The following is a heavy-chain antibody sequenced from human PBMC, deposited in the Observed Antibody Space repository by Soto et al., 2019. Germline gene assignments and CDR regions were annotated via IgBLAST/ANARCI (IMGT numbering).Heavy chain of an antibody. CDR3: AKDSNKYSSSLRGRYFDY. CDR2: ISGGGSNT. J-gene: IGHJ4*02. CDR1: GFPFSSYV. Sequence: GPLRLSCAASGFPFSSYVMSWVRQAPGKGLEWVSGISGGGSNTFYADSVKGRFTISRDNSKNTLLLQMNSLGAEDTAVYYCAKDSNKYSSSLRGRYFDYWGQGXGVTVYS. V-gene: IGHV3-23*01. D-gene: IGHD4-4*01.